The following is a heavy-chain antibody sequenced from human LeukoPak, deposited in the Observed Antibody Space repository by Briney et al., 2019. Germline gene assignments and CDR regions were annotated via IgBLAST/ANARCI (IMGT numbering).Heavy chain of an antibody. D-gene: IGHD5-12*01. Sequence: SGTLSLTCAVSGGSVSHSNWWTWVRQSPGKGLEWIGEVHPSEGTNYNPSLKSRVTISLDKSKNQFSLELNSVTAADTAIYYCATYYVRSGYKLDYWDQGTLVTVSS. CDR3: ATYYVRSGYKLDY. CDR1: GGSVSHSNW. J-gene: IGHJ4*02. CDR2: VHPSEGT. V-gene: IGHV4-4*02.